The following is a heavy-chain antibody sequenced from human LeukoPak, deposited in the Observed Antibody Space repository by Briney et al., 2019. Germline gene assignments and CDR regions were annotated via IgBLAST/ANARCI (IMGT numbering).Heavy chain of an antibody. Sequence: GSLRLSCAASGFIFSSYSMSWVRQAPGKGLEWVSVITGSGGNTYYADSVKGRFTISKDNSKNTVYLQMSNLRVGDTAVYYCAKAASSSWPSYYYGMDVWGQGTTVTVSS. V-gene: IGHV3-23*01. J-gene: IGHJ6*02. CDR1: GFIFSSYS. D-gene: IGHD6-13*01. CDR2: ITGSGGNT. CDR3: AKAASSSWPSYYYGMDV.